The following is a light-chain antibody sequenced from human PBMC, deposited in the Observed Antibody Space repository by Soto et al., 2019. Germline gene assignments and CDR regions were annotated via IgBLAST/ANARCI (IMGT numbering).Light chain of an antibody. J-gene: IGKJ1*01. CDR3: QQYGSSPVT. Sequence: EIVLTQSPGTLSLSPGERATLSCRASQSVSSSYLAWYQQKPGQAPRLLIYGASSRATGIPDRFSGSGCGTDSTLTISRLEPEDFAVYYCQQYGSSPVTFGQGTKVEIK. CDR2: GAS. CDR1: QSVSSSY. V-gene: IGKV3-20*01.